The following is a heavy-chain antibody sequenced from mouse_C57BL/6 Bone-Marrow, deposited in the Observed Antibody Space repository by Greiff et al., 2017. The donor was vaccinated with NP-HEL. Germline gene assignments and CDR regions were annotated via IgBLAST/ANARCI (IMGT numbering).Heavy chain of an antibody. CDR3: GGDPYYDPYFDY. J-gene: IGHJ2*01. D-gene: IGHD1-1*02. V-gene: IGHV1-81*01. Sequence: QVQLKQSGAELARPGASVKLSCKASGYTFTSYGISWVKQRTGQGLEWIGEIYPRSGNTYYNEKFKGKATLTADKSSSTAYMELRSLTSEDSAVYFCGGDPYYDPYFDYWGQGTTLTVSS. CDR1: GYTFTSYG. CDR2: IYPRSGNT.